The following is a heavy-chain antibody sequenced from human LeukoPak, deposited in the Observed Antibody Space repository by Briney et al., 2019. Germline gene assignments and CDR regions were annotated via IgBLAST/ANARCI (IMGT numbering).Heavy chain of an antibody. Sequence: SETLSLTCTVSGGSISSSSYYRGWIRQPPGKGLEWPGSIFYSGSTYYNPSLKSRVTISVDTSKNQFSLKLRSVTASDTAVYYCARLGYCDSSSCYLHYHYYMDVWGKGTTVTVSS. J-gene: IGHJ6*03. CDR3: ARLGYCDSSSCYLHYHYYMDV. D-gene: IGHD2-2*01. CDR2: IFYSGST. CDR1: GGSISSSSYY. V-gene: IGHV4-39*01.